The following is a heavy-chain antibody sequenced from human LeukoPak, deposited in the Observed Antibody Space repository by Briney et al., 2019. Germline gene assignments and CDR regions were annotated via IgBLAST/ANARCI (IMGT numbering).Heavy chain of an antibody. CDR2: ISAYNGNT. V-gene: IGHV1-18*01. CDR3: ARDRIFGVVIENWFDP. CDR1: GYTFTSYG. D-gene: IGHD3-3*01. J-gene: IGHJ5*02. Sequence: ASVKVSCKASGYTFTSYGISWVRQAPGQGLEWMGWISAYNGNTNYAQKLQGRVTMTTDTSTSTAYMELSSLRSEDTAVYYCARDRIFGVVIENWFDPWGQGTLVTVSS.